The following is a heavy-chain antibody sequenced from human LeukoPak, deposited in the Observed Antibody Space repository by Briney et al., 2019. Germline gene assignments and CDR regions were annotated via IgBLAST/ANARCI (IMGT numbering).Heavy chain of an antibody. Sequence: TGGSLRLSCAASGFTFSNHAMSWVRQAPGKGLEWVSAISGSGGTTYFADSVKGRFTISRDNSKNTLYLQMNSLRAEDTAVYYCAKWAVACYYGSGSLYYFDFWGQGTLVTVSS. CDR3: AKWAVACYYGSGSLYYFDF. CDR2: ISGSGGTT. J-gene: IGHJ4*02. D-gene: IGHD3-10*01. CDR1: GFTFSNHA. V-gene: IGHV3-23*01.